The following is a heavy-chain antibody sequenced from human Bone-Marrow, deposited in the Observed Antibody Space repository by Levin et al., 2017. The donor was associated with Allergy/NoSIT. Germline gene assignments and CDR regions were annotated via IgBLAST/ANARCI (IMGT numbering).Heavy chain of an antibody. CDR1: GYSFTSYW. Sequence: GESLKISCKGSGYSFTSYWISWVRQMPGKGLEWMGRIDPSDSYTNYSPSFQGHVTISADKSISTAYLQWSSLKASDTAMYYCARRALYSGYDQLSFDYWGQGTLVTVSS. CDR2: IDPSDSYT. J-gene: IGHJ4*02. CDR3: ARRALYSGYDQLSFDY. D-gene: IGHD5-12*01. V-gene: IGHV5-10-1*01.